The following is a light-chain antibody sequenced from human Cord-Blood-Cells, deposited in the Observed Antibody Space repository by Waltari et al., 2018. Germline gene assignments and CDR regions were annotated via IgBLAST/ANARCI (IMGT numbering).Light chain of an antibody. CDR3: QQYYSTPLT. J-gene: IGKJ4*01. CDR1: QSVLYSSNNKNY. V-gene: IGKV4-1*01. Sequence: DIVMTQSPDSLAVSLGERATINCKSSQSVLYSSNNKNYLALVQAKPGPPPKLLIYWASTRESGVPDRFSGSGSGTDFTLTISSLQAEDVAVYYCQQYYSTPLTFGGGTKVEIK. CDR2: WAS.